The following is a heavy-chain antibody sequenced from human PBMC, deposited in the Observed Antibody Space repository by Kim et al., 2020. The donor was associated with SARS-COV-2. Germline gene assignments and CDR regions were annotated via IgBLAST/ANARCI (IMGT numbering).Heavy chain of an antibody. V-gene: IGHV3-15*01. CDR2: T. D-gene: IGHD3-22*01. J-gene: IGHJ4*02. Sequence: TDYASPVKGRFTISRDDSKNTLYLQMNSLKTEDTAVYYCTTSSGYIPPDYWGQGTLVTVSS. CDR3: TTSSGYIPPDY.